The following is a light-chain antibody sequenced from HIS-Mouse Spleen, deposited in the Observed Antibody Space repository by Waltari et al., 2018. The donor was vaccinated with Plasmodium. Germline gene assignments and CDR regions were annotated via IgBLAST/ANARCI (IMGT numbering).Light chain of an antibody. J-gene: IGLJ2*01. CDR3: NSRDSSGTHGV. V-gene: IGLV3-19*01. CDR2: GKN. Sequence: VSVALGQTVRITCQGDSPRSYYASWYQQKPGQAPVLVIYGKNNRPSGIPDRFSGSSSGNTASLTITGAQAEDEADYYCNSRDSSGTHGVFGGGTKLTVL. CDR1: SPRSYY.